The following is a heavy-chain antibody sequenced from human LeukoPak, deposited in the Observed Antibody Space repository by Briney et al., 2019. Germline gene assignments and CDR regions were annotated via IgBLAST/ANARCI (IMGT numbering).Heavy chain of an antibody. D-gene: IGHD3-22*01. CDR1: GFTFSSYS. CDR3: ARDGEYYDSSGYYDY. V-gene: IGHV3-48*01. CDR2: ISSSSSTI. Sequence: PGGSLRLSCAASGFTFSSYSMNWVRQAPGKGLEWVSYISSSSSTIYYADSVKGRFTISRDNAKNSLYLQMNSLRAEDTAVYYCARDGEYYDSSGYYDYWGQGTLVTVSS. J-gene: IGHJ4*02.